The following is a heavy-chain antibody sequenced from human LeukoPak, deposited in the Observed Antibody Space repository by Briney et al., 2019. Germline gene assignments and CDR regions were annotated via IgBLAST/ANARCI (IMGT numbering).Heavy chain of an antibody. CDR3: ARSQRDAFDI. Sequence: PSETLSLTCAVSGYSISSGYYWGWIRQPPGNGLEWIGSIYHSGSTYYNPSLKSRVTISVDTSKNQFSLKLSSVTAADTAVYYCARSQRDAFDIWGQGTMVTVSS. J-gene: IGHJ3*02. CDR1: GYSISSGYY. CDR2: IYHSGST. V-gene: IGHV4-38-2*01.